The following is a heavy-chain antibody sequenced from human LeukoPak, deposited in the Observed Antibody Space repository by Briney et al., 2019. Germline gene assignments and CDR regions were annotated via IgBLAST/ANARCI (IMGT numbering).Heavy chain of an antibody. J-gene: IGHJ5*02. CDR3: ARAGGYCSGGSCYRGYSWFDP. D-gene: IGHD2-15*01. Sequence: GGSLRLSCAASGFTFSSSGMHWVRQAPGKGLEWVAVILYNGSNKYYADSVKGRFTISRDNSKNALYLQMNSLRVEDTAVYYCARAGGYCSGGSCYRGYSWFDPWGQGTLVTVSS. CDR2: ILYNGSNK. CDR1: GFTFSSSG. V-gene: IGHV3-33*01.